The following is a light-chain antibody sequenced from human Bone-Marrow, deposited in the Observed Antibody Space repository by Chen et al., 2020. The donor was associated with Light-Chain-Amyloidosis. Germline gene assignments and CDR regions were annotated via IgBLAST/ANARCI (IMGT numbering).Light chain of an antibody. CDR1: QDIRNY. J-gene: IGKJ3*01. Sequence: DIQMTQSPSSLSASVGDRVTITWRASQDIRNYLAWFQQKPGKAPKSLIYAASRLRSGVPSRFTGSGSGTDFSLTISSLQPEDFATYYCQQYNSYPFTFGPGTTVDI. CDR3: QQYNSYPFT. V-gene: IGKV1-16*01. CDR2: AAS.